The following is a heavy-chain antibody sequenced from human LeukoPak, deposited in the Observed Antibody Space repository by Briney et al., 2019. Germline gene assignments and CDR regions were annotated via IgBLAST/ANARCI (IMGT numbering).Heavy chain of an antibody. CDR3: ARGSGSTSWYVVDY. CDR1: SGSISSSSYY. J-gene: IGHJ4*02. V-gene: IGHV4-39*07. D-gene: IGHD2-2*01. Sequence: SETLSLTCTVSSGSISSSSYYWGWIRQPPGKGLEWIASIYHSGSTWYNPSLKSRVTISVDTSKNQFSLKLSSVTAADTAVYYCARGSGSTSWYVVDYWGQGTLVTVSS. CDR2: IYHSGST.